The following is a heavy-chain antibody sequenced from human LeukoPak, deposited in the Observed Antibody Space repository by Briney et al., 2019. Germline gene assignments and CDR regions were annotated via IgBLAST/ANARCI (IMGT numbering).Heavy chain of an antibody. Sequence: SVKVSCKASGYTFTSYGISWVRQAPGQGLEWMGRIIPILGIANYAQKFQGRVTITADKSTSTAYMELSSLRSEDTAVYYCANSMTTATLGAFDIWGQGTMVTVSS. CDR1: GYTFTSYG. V-gene: IGHV1-69*04. J-gene: IGHJ3*02. D-gene: IGHD4-17*01. CDR2: IIPILGIA. CDR3: ANSMTTATLGAFDI.